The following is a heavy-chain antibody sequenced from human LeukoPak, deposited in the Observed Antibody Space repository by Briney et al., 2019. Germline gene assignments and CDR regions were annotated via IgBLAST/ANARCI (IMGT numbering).Heavy chain of an antibody. V-gene: IGHV4-61*08. CDR3: ARNVVVPTSASGYWFDP. Sequence: PSETLSFTCTVSGDSISSGGYYWSWIRQHPGKGLEWIGYIYFSGSTNYNPSLKSRVTISVDTSKNQFSLKLSSVTAADTAVYYCARNVVVPTSASGYWFDPWGQGTLVTVSS. CDR2: IYFSGST. CDR1: GDSISSGGYY. D-gene: IGHD2-2*01. J-gene: IGHJ5*02.